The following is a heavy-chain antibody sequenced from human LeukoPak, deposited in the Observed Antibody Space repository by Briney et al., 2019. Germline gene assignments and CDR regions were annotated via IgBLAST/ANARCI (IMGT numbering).Heavy chain of an antibody. CDR1: GFNFNDKA. V-gene: IGHV3-9*01. Sequence: GGSLRLSCVASGFNFNDKAMHWVRQAPGKGLGWVSSISWNSDFIDYADSVKGRFTVSRDNAKTSLYLQMNSVRDEDTAFYYCAKTPYSSGRSPFDYWGQGTLVTVSS. CDR3: AKTPYSSGRSPFDY. J-gene: IGHJ4*02. D-gene: IGHD6-19*01. CDR2: ISWNSDFI.